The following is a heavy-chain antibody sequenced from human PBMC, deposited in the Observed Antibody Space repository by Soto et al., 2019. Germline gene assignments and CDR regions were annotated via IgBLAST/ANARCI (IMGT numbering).Heavy chain of an antibody. CDR1: GYTFTGYG. Sequence: QVQLLQSGAEVKESGASVKVSCKASGYTFTGYGISWVRQAPGQGLEWMGWIDPSNGQAHYAQDLQGTVTMTKDTSTSTVYMELRSLRSDDTAVYYCAKTRYTRSLKYYFDHRGQGTLVTVSS. CDR2: IDPSNGQA. V-gene: IGHV1-18*04. D-gene: IGHD2-2*02. J-gene: IGHJ4*02. CDR3: AKTRYTRSLKYYFDH.